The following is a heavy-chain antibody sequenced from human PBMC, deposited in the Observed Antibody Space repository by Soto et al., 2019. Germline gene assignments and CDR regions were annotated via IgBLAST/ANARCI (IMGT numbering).Heavy chain of an antibody. CDR2: IYYSGST. D-gene: IGHD6-13*01. CDR1: GGSISSSIYY. J-gene: IGHJ6*02. Sequence: SETLSLTCTVSGGSISSSIYYGVWILQPPGKVLDWIGSIYYSGSTYYNPSLKSRVTISVDTSKNQFSLKLSSVTAADTAVYYCARYEQQLIYYYYGMDVWGQGTTVT. CDR3: ARYEQQLIYYYYGMDV. V-gene: IGHV4-39*01.